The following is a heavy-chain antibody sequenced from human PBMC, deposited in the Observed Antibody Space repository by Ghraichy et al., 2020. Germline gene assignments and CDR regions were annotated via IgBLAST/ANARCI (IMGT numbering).Heavy chain of an antibody. D-gene: IGHD2-2*02. Sequence: GGSLRLSCVASGFTFYYYGMHWVRQAPGKGLEWVAFIWYDGRSTYYADSVKGRFAISRDNSRNTLYLQMDSLRAEDTAVYYCARDLEVAAIRGYRGMDVWGQGTTVTVSS. CDR1: GFTFYYYG. CDR3: ARDLEVAAIRGYRGMDV. V-gene: IGHV3-33*01. J-gene: IGHJ6*02. CDR2: IWYDGRST.